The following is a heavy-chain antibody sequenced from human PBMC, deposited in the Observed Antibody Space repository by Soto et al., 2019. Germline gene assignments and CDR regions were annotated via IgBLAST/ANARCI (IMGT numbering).Heavy chain of an antibody. J-gene: IGHJ6*02. CDR2: VYSTGGT. D-gene: IGHD1-1*01. V-gene: IGHV4-59*08. CDR3: ARQGIGNLHGLVDV. Sequence: QVQLQQSGPGLVKPSETLSLTCSVSSGPTSSHNWGWIRQTPGRGLEWIGYVYSTGGTSYNPSLNTRATISADTSTNHISLTLTSVTAADTAVYYCARQGIGNLHGLVDVWGQGTTVRVSS. CDR1: SGPTSSHN.